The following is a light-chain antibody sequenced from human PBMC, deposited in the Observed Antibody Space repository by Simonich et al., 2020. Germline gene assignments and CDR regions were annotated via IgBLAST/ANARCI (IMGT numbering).Light chain of an antibody. CDR2: DVS. CDR3: SSYTSSSTWV. J-gene: IGLJ3*02. Sequence: QSALTQPPSASGSPGQSVTISCTGTRSDVGGYNYVSWYQPHPGKAPKLMIYDVSKRPSGVSNRFSGAKSGNTASLTISGLQAEDEADYYCSSYTSSSTWVFGGGTKLTVL. V-gene: IGLV2-14*01. CDR1: RSDVGGYNY.